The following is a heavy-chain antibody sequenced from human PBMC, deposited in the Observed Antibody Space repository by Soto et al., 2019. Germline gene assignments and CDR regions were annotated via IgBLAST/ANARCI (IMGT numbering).Heavy chain of an antibody. V-gene: IGHV5-10-1*01. Sequence: GESLKISCKGSGYSFAGYWITWVRQKPGKGLEWMGRIDPSDSYTNYSPSFQGHVTISADKSISTAYLQWSSLKASDTAMYYCARTYSSSWFNYYYGMDVWGQGTTVTVSS. CDR2: IDPSDSYT. CDR1: GYSFAGYW. CDR3: ARTYSSSWFNYYYGMDV. D-gene: IGHD6-13*01. J-gene: IGHJ6*02.